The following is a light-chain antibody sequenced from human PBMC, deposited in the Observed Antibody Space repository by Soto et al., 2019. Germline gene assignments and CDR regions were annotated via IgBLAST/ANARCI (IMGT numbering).Light chain of an antibody. CDR3: SAYATSATLL. Sequence: QSALTQPASVSGSPGQSITISCTGTSSDVSDYNFVSWYQHHPGKAPQLIIYDVNNRPSGVSDRFSGSKSGNTACLTVSGLMAEDEADYYCSAYATSATLLVGGGTPLAVL. CDR1: SSDVSDYNF. V-gene: IGLV2-14*03. J-gene: IGLJ2*01. CDR2: DVN.